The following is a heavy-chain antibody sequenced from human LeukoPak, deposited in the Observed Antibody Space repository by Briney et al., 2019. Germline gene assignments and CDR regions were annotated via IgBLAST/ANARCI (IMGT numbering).Heavy chain of an antibody. V-gene: IGHV3-49*03. CDR1: GFTFGDYA. CDR2: IRSKAYGGTT. J-gene: IGHJ6*02. Sequence: GGSLRLSCTASGFTFGDYAMSWFRQAPVKGLEWVGFIRSKAYGGTTEYAASVKGRFTISRDDSKSIAYLQMNSLKTEDTAVYYCTTYSGSYYGSHYYYYGMDVWGQGTTVTVSS. CDR3: TTYSGSYYGSHYYYYGMDV. D-gene: IGHD1-26*01.